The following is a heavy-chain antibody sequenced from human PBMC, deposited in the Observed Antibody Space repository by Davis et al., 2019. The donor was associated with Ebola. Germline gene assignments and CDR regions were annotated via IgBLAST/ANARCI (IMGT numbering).Heavy chain of an antibody. V-gene: IGHV3-23*01. D-gene: IGHD1-26*01. CDR2: LGTSADT. J-gene: IGHJ3*02. Sequence: GESLKISCAASGFTLSRYWMSWVRQAPGKGLEWVSTLGTSADTYYADSVKGRFTISRDNSKNTLYLQMNGLRVEDTAIYYCAKDTSNIWFDIWGQGTNVTVSS. CDR3: AKDTSNIWFDI. CDR1: GFTLSRYW.